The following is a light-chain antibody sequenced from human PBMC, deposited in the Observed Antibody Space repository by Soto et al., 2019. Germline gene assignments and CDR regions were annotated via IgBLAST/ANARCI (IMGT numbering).Light chain of an antibody. CDR2: KAS. CDR3: QQFKTYTT. V-gene: IGKV1-5*03. Sequence: DIQMTQSPSTLSASVGDRVTITCRASETVASWMAWYQQKPGKAPKLLIYKASTLENGVPSRFSGSGSGTEFTLTISSLQPDDFAIYYCQQFKTYTTFGQGTKVELQ. J-gene: IGKJ1*01. CDR1: ETVASW.